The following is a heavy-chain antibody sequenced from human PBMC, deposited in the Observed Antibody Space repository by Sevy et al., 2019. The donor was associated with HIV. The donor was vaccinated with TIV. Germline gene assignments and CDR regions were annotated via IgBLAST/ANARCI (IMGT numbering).Heavy chain of an antibody. CDR3: AREATVVTLATYYFDY. J-gene: IGHJ4*02. Sequence: GGSLRLSCAASGFTFSSYAMHWVRQAPGKGLEWVAVISYDGSNKYYADSVKGRFTISRDNSKNTLYLQLNSLRAEDTAVYYGAREATVVTLATYYFDYWGQGTLVTVSS. D-gene: IGHD4-17*01. CDR2: ISYDGSNK. CDR1: GFTFSSYA. V-gene: IGHV3-30-3*01.